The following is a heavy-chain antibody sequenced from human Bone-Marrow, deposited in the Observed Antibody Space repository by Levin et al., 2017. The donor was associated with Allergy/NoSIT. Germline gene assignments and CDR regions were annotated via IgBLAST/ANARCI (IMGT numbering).Heavy chain of an antibody. CDR3: ATWVMTTSYYFDY. D-gene: IGHD1-1*01. CDR2: MPSSDLAT. V-gene: IGHV3-23*01. J-gene: IGHJ4*01. Sequence: GGSLRLSCAASGFYFAGYAMSWVRQTPGKGLEWVAAMPSSDLATHYADSVRGRFIISRDNSKNTLYLQMNSLRADDTALYYCATWVMTTSYYFDYWGRGTLVTVSS. CDR1: GFYFAGYA.